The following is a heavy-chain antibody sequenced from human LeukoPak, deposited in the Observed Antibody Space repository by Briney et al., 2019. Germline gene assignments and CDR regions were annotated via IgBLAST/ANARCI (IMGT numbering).Heavy chain of an antibody. D-gene: IGHD6-25*01. CDR2: ISSGSSVI. J-gene: IGHJ6*03. V-gene: IGHV3-48*04. CDR1: GFRFSDYN. CDR3: ARDFEVPSAAPDCFYNYYIDV. Sequence: TGGSLRLSCAASGFRFSDYNMNWVRQAPGKGLEWLSYISSGSSVIYYADSVKGRFTVSRENVENSLYLQMNSLSVEDTAVYYCARDFEVPSAAPDCFYNYYIDVWGKGTTVTVSS.